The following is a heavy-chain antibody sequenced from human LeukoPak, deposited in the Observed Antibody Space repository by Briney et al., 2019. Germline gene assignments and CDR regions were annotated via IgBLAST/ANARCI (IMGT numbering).Heavy chain of an antibody. D-gene: IGHD1-14*01. CDR2: IYSAGDT. J-gene: IGHJ4*02. Sequence: GGSLRLSCAASGFTVSSNYMSWVRQAPGKGLEWVSVIYSAGDTSYSASVKGRFTISRENTKNTLYLQMDSLRTEETAVYYCARGYRSALFDYYGQGTLVTVAS. V-gene: IGHV3-53*01. CDR3: ARGYRSALFDY. CDR1: GFTVSSNY.